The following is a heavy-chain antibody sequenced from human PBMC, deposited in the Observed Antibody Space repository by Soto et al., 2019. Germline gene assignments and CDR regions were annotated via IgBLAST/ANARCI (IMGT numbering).Heavy chain of an antibody. D-gene: IGHD5-12*01. CDR3: AREGSGYNL. J-gene: IGHJ1*01. V-gene: IGHV1-69*13. CDR2: IIPVFGRP. CDR1: GGSFSSFG. Sequence: SVKVSCKASGGSFSSFGISWVRQAPGQGLEWMGGIIPVFGRPNYAQRFRGRLTITAGESTNTVYLELIDLRSEDTAVYYCAREGSGYNLWGQGTQVTVSS.